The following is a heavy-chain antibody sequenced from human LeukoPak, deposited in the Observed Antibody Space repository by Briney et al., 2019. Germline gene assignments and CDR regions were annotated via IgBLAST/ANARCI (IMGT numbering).Heavy chain of an antibody. D-gene: IGHD1-1*01. CDR2: IHNSGNT. Sequence: SETLSLTCTVSGGSISSYYWSWIRQPPGKGLEWIGHIHNSGNTNYNPSLKSRVTLSVDTSKNQFSLKLSSVTAADTAVYYCAREGTTGRNLNWFDSWGQGTLGTVSS. V-gene: IGHV4-59*01. J-gene: IGHJ5*01. CDR3: AREGTTGRNLNWFDS. CDR1: GGSISSYY.